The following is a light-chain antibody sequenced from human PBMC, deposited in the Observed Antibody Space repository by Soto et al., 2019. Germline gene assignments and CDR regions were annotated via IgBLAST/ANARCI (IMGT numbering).Light chain of an antibody. CDR3: QQYNGLIT. J-gene: IGKJ5*01. Sequence: DIPMTQSPSTVSASVGDRVTITCRASQSISKWLAWYQQKPGKAPKLLIYKASNLKSEAPSRFSGSGSGTEFTLTISSMQPDDFATYYCQQYNGLITFGQGTRLEI. CDR2: KAS. V-gene: IGKV1-5*03. CDR1: QSISKW.